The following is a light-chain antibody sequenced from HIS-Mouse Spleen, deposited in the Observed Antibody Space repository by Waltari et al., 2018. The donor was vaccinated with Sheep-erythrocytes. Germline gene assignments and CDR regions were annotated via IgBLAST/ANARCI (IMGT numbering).Light chain of an antibody. J-gene: IGLJ1*01. CDR3: SSYAGSNNYV. Sequence: QSALTQPPSASGSPGQSVTISCTGTSSDVGVYNYVSWYQQHPGKAPELMIYEVSKRPSGVPDRFSGSKSGNTASLTVSGLQAEDEADYYCSSYAGSNNYVFGTGTKVTVL. CDR2: EVS. CDR1: SSDVGVYNY. V-gene: IGLV2-8*01.